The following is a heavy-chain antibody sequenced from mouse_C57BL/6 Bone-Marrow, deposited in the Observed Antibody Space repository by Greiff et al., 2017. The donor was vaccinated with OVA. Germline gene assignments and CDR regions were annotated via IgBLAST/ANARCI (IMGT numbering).Heavy chain of an antibody. D-gene: IGHD3-2*02. CDR2: IDPSDSYT. Sequence: QVQLQQSGAELVKPGASVKLSCKASGYTFTNYWMQWVKQRPGQGLEWIGEIDPSDSYTNYNQKFKGKATLTVDTSSSTAYMQLSSLTSEDSAVYFCAKTAQATGYFDYWGQGTTLTVSS. CDR1: GYTFTNYW. V-gene: IGHV1-50*01. J-gene: IGHJ2*01. CDR3: AKTAQATGYFDY.